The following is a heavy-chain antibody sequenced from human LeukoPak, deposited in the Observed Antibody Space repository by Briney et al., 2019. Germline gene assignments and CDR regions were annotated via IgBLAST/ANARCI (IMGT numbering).Heavy chain of an antibody. CDR1: GSTFTSYW. CDR2: IKQDGSEK. D-gene: IGHD6-19*01. CDR3: ARVPGIAVADDYFDY. J-gene: IGHJ4*02. V-gene: IGHV3-7*01. Sequence: GSLRLSCAASGSTFTSYWMTWVRQAPGKGLEWVANIKQDGSEKYYVDSVKGRFTISRDNAKNSLYLQMNSLRAEDTAVYHCARVPGIAVADDYFDYWGQGTLVTVSS.